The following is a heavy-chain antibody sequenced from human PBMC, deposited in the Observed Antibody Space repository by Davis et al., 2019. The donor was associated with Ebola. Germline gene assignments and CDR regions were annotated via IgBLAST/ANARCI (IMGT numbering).Heavy chain of an antibody. J-gene: IGHJ6*04. CDR1: GFTFSSYA. V-gene: IGHV3-23*01. CDR3: AKDLEFSVGSGSPHGMDV. D-gene: IGHD6-19*01. Sequence: PGGSLRLSCAASGFTFSSYAMSRVPQAPGKGLEWVSAISGSGGSTYYADSVKGRFTISRDNSKNTLYLQMNSLRAEDTAVYYCAKDLEFSVGSGSPHGMDVWGKGTTVTVSS. CDR2: ISGSGGST.